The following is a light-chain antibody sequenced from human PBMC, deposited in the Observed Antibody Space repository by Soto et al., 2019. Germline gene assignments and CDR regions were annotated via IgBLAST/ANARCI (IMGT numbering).Light chain of an antibody. Sequence: DIQMTQSPSSLSASVGDRVTISCRSSETIATYLNWNQQKPGRVPEVLIYGASRLQRGVPSRFTCSGYGINFTLSINNLQPADFATCYYQHFYTYPHTFGQWIKV. CDR3: QHFYTYPHT. V-gene: IGKV1-39*01. CDR2: GAS. CDR1: ETIATY. J-gene: IGKJ3*01.